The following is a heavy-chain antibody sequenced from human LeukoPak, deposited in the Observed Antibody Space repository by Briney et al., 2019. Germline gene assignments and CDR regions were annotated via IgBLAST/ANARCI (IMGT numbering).Heavy chain of an antibody. Sequence: SETLSLTCAVYGGSFSGYYWSWIRQPPGKGLEWIGYIYYSGSTNYNPSLKSRVTISVDTSKNQFSLKLSSVTAADTAVYYCARQDYYDSSADYWGQEPWSPSPQ. CDR1: GGSFSGYY. V-gene: IGHV4-59*08. J-gene: IGHJ4*01. D-gene: IGHD3-22*01. CDR3: ARQDYYDSSADY. CDR2: IYYSGST.